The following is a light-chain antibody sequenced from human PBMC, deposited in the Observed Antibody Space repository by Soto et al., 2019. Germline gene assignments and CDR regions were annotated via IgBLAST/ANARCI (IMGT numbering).Light chain of an antibody. V-gene: IGKV1-9*01. Sequence: QLTQSPSSLSTSVGDRITITCRASHGVSSYLAWYQQKPGKAPKLLIYGASTLQSGVPSRFSGSGSGTDFTLTSSSLQSEDFATYYCQQVNYYPYSFGLGTKLEIK. CDR1: HGVSSY. J-gene: IGKJ2*01. CDR2: GAS. CDR3: QQVNYYPYS.